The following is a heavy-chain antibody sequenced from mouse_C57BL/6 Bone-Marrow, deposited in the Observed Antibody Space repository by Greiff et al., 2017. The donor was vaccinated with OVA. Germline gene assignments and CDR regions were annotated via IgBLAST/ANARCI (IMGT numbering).Heavy chain of an antibody. V-gene: IGHV2-2*01. D-gene: IGHD2-4*01. CDR1: GFSLTSYG. CDR2: IWSGGST. Sequence: VQVVESGPGLVQPSQSLSITCTVSGFSLTSYGVHWVRQSPGKGLEWLGVIWSGGSTDYNAAFISRLSISKDNSKSQVFFKMNSLQADDTAIYYCARRDYADFYAMDYWGQGTSVTVSS. J-gene: IGHJ4*01. CDR3: ARRDYADFYAMDY.